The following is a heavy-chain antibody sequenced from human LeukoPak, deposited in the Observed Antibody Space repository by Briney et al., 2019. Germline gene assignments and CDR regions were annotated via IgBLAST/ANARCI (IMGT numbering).Heavy chain of an antibody. J-gene: IGHJ6*02. CDR2: ISSSSTTI. D-gene: IGHD3-16*01. Sequence: GGSLRLSCAASGLSITSYSMNWVRQAPGKGLEWVSHISSSSTTIDYADSVKGRFTTSRDNAKNSLYLQMSNLRAEDTAVYFCARGGGLDVWGQGATVTVSS. CDR1: GLSITSYS. V-gene: IGHV3-48*04. CDR3: ARGGGLDV.